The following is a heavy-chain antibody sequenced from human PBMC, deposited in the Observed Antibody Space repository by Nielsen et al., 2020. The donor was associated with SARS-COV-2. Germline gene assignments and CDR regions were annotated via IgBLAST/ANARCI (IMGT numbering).Heavy chain of an antibody. V-gene: IGHV3-23*01. J-gene: IGHJ4*02. D-gene: IGHD2-2*01. CDR2: ISSSGGST. Sequence: GGSLRLSCAASGFTFSSYAMSWVRQAPGKGLEWVSGISSSGGSTYYADSVKGRFTISRDNSKNTLYLQMSSLRAEDTAVYYCANRYCSSTSCYGGVDNWGQGTLVTVSS. CDR3: ANRYCSSTSCYGGVDN. CDR1: GFTFSSYA.